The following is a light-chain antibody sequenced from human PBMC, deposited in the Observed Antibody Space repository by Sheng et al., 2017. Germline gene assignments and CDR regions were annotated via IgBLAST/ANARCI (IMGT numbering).Light chain of an antibody. CDR1: QSVSSNY. CDR2: GAS. CDR3: QQYGSSPRT. Sequence: DIVLTQSPGTLSLSPGERATLSCRASQSVSSNYLAWYQQKPGQAPRLLIYGASSRATGIPDRFSGSGSGTDFTLTISRLEPEDFAVYYCQQYGSSPRTFGQGTKV. J-gene: IGKJ1*01. V-gene: IGKV3-20*01.